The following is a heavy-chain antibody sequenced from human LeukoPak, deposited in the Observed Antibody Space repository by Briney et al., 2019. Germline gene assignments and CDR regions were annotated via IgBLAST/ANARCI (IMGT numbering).Heavy chain of an antibody. Sequence: SETLSLTCTVSGGSISSSSYYWGWIRQPPGKGLEWIGSIYYSGSTYYNPSLKSRVTISVDTSENQFSLKLSSVTAADTAVYYCARGCPYSSSWYDYYYYYMDVWGKGTTVTVSS. D-gene: IGHD6-13*01. CDR3: ARGCPYSSSWYDYYYYYMDV. J-gene: IGHJ6*03. CDR2: IYYSGST. CDR1: GGSISSSSYY. V-gene: IGHV4-39*01.